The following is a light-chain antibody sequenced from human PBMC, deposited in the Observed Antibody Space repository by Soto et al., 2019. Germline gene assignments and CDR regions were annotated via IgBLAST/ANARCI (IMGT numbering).Light chain of an antibody. Sequence: EIVLTQSPGTLSLSPGERATLSCRASQSLSGGYLAWFQQKPGQTPRLLIYSASNRATGIPDRFSGSGSGTDFTLTISRLEPEDFVVXXXQQNGSLPITFGQGTRLEIK. CDR1: QSLSGGY. J-gene: IGKJ5*01. V-gene: IGKV3-20*01. CDR3: QQNGSLPIT. CDR2: SAS.